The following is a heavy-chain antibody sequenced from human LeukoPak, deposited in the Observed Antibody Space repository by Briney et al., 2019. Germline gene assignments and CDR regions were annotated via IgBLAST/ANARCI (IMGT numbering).Heavy chain of an antibody. CDR3: ARGQLRYFDWSTRFYFDY. CDR1: GGSISSSSYY. J-gene: IGHJ4*02. CDR2: IYYSGST. V-gene: IGHV4-39*01. Sequence: PSETLSLTCTVSGGSISSSSYYWGWIRQPPGKGLEWIGSIYYSGSTYYNPPLKSRVTISVDTSKNQFSLKLSSVTAADTAVYYCARGQLRYFDWSTRFYFDYWGQGTLVTVSS. D-gene: IGHD3-9*01.